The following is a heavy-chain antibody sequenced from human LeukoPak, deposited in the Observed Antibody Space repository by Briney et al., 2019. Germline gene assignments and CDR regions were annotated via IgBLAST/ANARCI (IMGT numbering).Heavy chain of an antibody. CDR2: ISTSGSNK. CDR3: ARGGWYVGFDF. J-gene: IGHJ4*02. V-gene: IGHV3-48*03. Sequence: SGGSLRLSCAASGFTFSSHEMNWVRQAPGKGLEWVSYISTSGSNKYYADSVKGRFTISRDNAKNSLYLQMNSLRAEDTAVYHCARGGWYVGFDFWGQGTLVTVSS. D-gene: IGHD6-19*01. CDR1: GFTFSSHE.